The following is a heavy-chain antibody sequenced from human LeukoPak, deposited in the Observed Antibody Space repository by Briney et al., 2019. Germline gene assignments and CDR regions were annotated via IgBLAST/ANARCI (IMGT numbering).Heavy chain of an antibody. J-gene: IGHJ5*02. V-gene: IGHV2-70*01. Sequence: ESGPTLVNPTQTLTLTCTFSGFSLSTSGMCVSWIRQPPGKALEWLALIDWDDDKYYSSSLKNRLTISKDTSKNQVVLTMTNMDPVDTATYYCARTSYDILTGYPFDPWGQGTLVTVSS. CDR1: GFSLSTSGMC. CDR3: ARTSYDILTGYPFDP. CDR2: IDWDDDK. D-gene: IGHD3-9*01.